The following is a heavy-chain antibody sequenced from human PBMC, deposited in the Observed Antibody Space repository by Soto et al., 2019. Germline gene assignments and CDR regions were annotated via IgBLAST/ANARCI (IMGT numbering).Heavy chain of an antibody. J-gene: IGHJ4*02. CDR2: INPNSGGT. CDR3: ARVPLSSYYFDY. V-gene: IGHV1-2*04. Sequence: QVQLVQSGAEVKKPGASVKVSCKASGYTFNGYYMHWVRQAPGQGLEWMGWINPNSGGTNYAQKLQVWVTMTRDTSISTMYMELSRLTSDDTAMYYCARVPLSSYYFDYWGQGTLVTVSS. CDR1: GYTFNGYY.